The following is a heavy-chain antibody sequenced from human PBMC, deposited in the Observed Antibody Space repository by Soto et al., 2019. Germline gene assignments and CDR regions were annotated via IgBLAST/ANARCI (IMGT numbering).Heavy chain of an antibody. CDR1: GFTFSSYA. CDR2: ISYDGSNK. Sequence: QVQLVESGGGVVQPGRSLRLSCAASGFTFSSYAMHWVRQAPGKGLEWVAVISYDGSNKYYADSVKGRFTISRDNSKNTLYLQMNSLRAEDTAVYYCVRGKNWKHEFDYWGQGTLVTVSS. D-gene: IGHD1-1*01. J-gene: IGHJ4*02. V-gene: IGHV3-30-3*01. CDR3: VRGKNWKHEFDY.